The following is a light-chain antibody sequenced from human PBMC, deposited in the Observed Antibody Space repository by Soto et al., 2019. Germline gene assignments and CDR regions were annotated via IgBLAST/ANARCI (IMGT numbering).Light chain of an antibody. CDR3: SSYASSNNRV. Sequence: QSALTQPPSASGSPGQSVTISCTGTSSDVGGYNYVSWYQQHPGKAPKLMIYEVSKRPSGVPDRFSGSKSGNTASLTVSGLQAEDEADYYCSSYASSNNRVFGTGTKVTVL. CDR1: SSDVGGYNY. J-gene: IGLJ1*01. V-gene: IGLV2-8*01. CDR2: EVS.